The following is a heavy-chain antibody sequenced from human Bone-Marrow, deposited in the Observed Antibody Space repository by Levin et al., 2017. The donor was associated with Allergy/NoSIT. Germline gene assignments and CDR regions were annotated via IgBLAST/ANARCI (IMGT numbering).Heavy chain of an antibody. Sequence: GESLKISCKASGYTFTSYGISWVRQAPGQGLEWMGWISAYNGNTNYAQKLQGRVTMTTDTSTSTAYMELRSLRSDDTAVYYCARDRCSSTSCPNWFDPWGQGTLVTVSS. J-gene: IGHJ5*02. V-gene: IGHV1-18*01. D-gene: IGHD2-2*01. CDR3: ARDRCSSTSCPNWFDP. CDR2: ISAYNGNT. CDR1: GYTFTSYG.